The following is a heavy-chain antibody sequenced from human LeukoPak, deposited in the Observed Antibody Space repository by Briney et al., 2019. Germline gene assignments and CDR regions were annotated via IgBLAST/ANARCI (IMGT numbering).Heavy chain of an antibody. CDR1: GFIFSNYA. V-gene: IGHV3-23*01. J-gene: IGHJ4*02. D-gene: IGHD1-26*01. Sequence: GGSLRLSCAASGFIFSNYAMSWVRQAPGKGLDWVSTFSGSGDSTYYADSVKGRFTVSRDNSKNTLYLQMNSLRAEDTAVYYCAKSTFSGSSALDYWGQGTLVTVSS. CDR3: AKSTFSGSSALDY. CDR2: FSGSGDST.